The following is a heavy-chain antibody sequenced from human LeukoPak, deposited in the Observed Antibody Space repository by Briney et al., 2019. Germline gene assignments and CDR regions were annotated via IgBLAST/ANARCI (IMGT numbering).Heavy chain of an antibody. CDR1: GGSFSGYY. Sequence: PSETLSLTCAVYGGSFSGYYWSWIRQPPGKGLEWMGDINHSGSTNYNPSLKSRVTISVDTTKNQFSLKLSSVTAADTAVYYCARGDDYWGRGTLVTVSS. CDR3: ARGDDY. V-gene: IGHV4-34*01. J-gene: IGHJ4*02. CDR2: INHSGST.